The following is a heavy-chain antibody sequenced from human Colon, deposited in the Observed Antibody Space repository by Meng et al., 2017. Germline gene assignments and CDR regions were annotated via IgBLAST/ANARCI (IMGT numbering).Heavy chain of an antibody. J-gene: IGHJ5*01. CDR2: INHDGNT. CDR3: ARNEIKYYFGSSNYRSYNYFDP. D-gene: IGHD3-10*01. Sequence: QLQFEQGGAGRWNPAEPWSLPCAVEGGVVSDNPWSWVRQPPGKGLEWIGEINHDGNTNYNPSLKSRVTISVDTSKNQFSLTLRSVTAADTAVYYCARNEIKYYFGSSNYRSYNYFDPWGQGTLVTVSS. CDR1: GGVVSDNP. V-gene: IGHV4-34*01.